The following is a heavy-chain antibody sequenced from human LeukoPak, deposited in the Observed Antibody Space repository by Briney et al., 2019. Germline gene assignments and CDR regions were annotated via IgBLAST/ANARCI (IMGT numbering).Heavy chain of an antibody. Sequence: PGGSLRLSCAASGFTFSSYAMHWVRQAPGKGLEWVAVISHDGSNKYYADSVKGRFTISRDNSKNTLYLQMNSLRAEDTAVYYCAREFWSGPTTNYGMDVWGQGTTVTVSS. CDR1: GFTFSSYA. V-gene: IGHV3-30*04. CDR3: AREFWSGPTTNYGMDV. D-gene: IGHD3-3*01. J-gene: IGHJ6*02. CDR2: ISHDGSNK.